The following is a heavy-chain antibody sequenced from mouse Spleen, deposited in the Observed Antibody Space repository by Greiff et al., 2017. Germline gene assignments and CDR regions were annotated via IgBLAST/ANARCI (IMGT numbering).Heavy chain of an antibody. CDR2: ISSGSSTI. CDR1: GFTFSDYG. V-gene: IGHV5-17*01. J-gene: IGHJ4*01. D-gene: IGHD2-1*01. CDR3: ARHGNYDAMDY. Sequence: EVQLVESGGGLVKPGGSLKLSCAASGFTFSDYGMHWVRQAPEKGLEWVAYISSGSSTIYYADTVKGRFTISRDNAKNTLFLQMTSLRSEDTAMYYCARHGNYDAMDYWGQGTSVTVSS.